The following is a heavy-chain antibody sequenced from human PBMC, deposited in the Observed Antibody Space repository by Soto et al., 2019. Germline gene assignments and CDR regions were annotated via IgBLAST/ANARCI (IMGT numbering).Heavy chain of an antibody. CDR3: ASGEWLSTSYFNY. CDR2: MSGSDGRT. V-gene: IGHV3-23*01. Sequence: EVQLLESGGGLVQPGGSLRLSCAASGFTFSSYAMTWVRQAPGKGLEWVSAMSGSDGRTYYADSVKGRFTVSRDNYRNTVYLQVDSLRVEDTAVYHCASGEWLSTSYFNYWGKGTLVTVSS. J-gene: IGHJ4*02. CDR1: GFTFSSYA. D-gene: IGHD3-3*01.